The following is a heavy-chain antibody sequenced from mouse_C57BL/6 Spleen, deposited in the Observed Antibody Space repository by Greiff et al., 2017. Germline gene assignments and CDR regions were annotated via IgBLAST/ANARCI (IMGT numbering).Heavy chain of an antibody. CDR3: ARASSFFDY. CDR1: GFTFSSYG. Sequence: EVQLQESGGDLVKPGGSLKLSCAASGFTFSSYGMSWVRQTPDKRLEWVATISSGGSYTYYPDSVKGRFTISRDNAKNTLYLQMSSLKSEDTAMYYCARASSFFDYWGQGTTLTVSS. J-gene: IGHJ2*01. V-gene: IGHV5-6*01. CDR2: ISSGGSYT. D-gene: IGHD1-3*01.